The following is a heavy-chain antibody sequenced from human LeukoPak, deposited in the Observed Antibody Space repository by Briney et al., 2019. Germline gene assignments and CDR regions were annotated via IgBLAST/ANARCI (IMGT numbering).Heavy chain of an antibody. J-gene: IGHJ4*02. CDR3: ASWPVGWYGEDS. D-gene: IGHD6-19*01. CDR1: GFTVSSNY. Sequence: GGSLRLSCAASGFTVSSNYMSWVRQAPGKGLEWVSVIYGGGSTYYADSVKGRFTISRDTPKNTLYLQMNSLRVEDTAVYYCASWPVGWYGEDSWGQGTLVTVSS. V-gene: IGHV3-53*01. CDR2: IYGGGST.